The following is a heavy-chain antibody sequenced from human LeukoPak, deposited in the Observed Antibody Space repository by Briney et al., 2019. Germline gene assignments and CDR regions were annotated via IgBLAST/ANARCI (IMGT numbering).Heavy chain of an antibody. CDR2: IYSGGST. V-gene: IGHV4-4*07. CDR1: GGSISSYY. D-gene: IGHD3-10*01. Sequence: PSETLSLTCTVSGGSISSYYWSWIRQPAGKGLEWIGRIYSGGSTNYNPSLKSRVTISLDTSKNQFSLKLSSVTAADTAVYYCARDMVRGVIHVGFDYWGQGTLVTVSS. CDR3: ARDMVRGVIHVGFDY. J-gene: IGHJ4*02.